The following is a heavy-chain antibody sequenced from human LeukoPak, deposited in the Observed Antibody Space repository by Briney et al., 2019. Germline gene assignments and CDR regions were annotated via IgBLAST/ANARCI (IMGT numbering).Heavy chain of an antibody. J-gene: IGHJ4*02. CDR1: GFTFSSYA. CDR2: ISYDGSNK. V-gene: IGHV3-30*04. Sequence: GRSLRLSCAASGFTFSSYAMHWVRQAPGKGLEWVAVISYDGSNKYYADSVKGRFTISRDNSKNTLYLQMNSLRAEDTAVYYCASYGERTFDYWGQGTQVTVSS. CDR3: ASYGERTFDY. D-gene: IGHD4-17*01.